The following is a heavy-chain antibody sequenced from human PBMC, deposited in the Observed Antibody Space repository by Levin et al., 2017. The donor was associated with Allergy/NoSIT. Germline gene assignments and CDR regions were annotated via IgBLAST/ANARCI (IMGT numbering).Heavy chain of an antibody. V-gene: IGHV3-23*01. CDR2: LTASGGVT. D-gene: IGHD3-22*01. CDR1: GFTFDNYA. J-gene: IGHJ3*01. Sequence: PGGSLRLSCAASGFTFDNYAMGWVRQAPGKGLEWVSVLTASGGVTKYADFVKGWSTISRDHSENTLHLQMNSLRAEDTAVYYCAKTPWDYESVYKPYDAWGQGTMVTVSS. CDR3: AKTPWDYESVYKPYDA.